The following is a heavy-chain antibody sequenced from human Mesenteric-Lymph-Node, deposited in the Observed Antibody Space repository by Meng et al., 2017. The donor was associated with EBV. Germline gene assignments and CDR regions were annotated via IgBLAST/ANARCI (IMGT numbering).Heavy chain of an antibody. CDR2: IIPIFGTA. J-gene: IGHJ6*02. CDR1: GGNFTSYA. D-gene: IGHD1-26*01. CDR3: ARDGKVGYGMDV. Sequence: GEVVQAGAEVKKAGSAVKVSCKASGGNFTSYAITWVRQAPGQGLEWMGGIIPIFGTANYAQRFQGRVTITADESTSTAYMELSSLRSEDTAVYYCARDGKVGYGMDVWGQGTRVTVSS. V-gene: IGHV1-69*01.